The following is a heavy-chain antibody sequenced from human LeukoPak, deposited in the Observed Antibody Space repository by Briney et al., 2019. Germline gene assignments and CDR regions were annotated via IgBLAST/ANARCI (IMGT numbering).Heavy chain of an antibody. CDR1: GGSISSSSYY. V-gene: IGHV4-39*02. J-gene: IGHJ4*02. CDR2: IYYTGNT. Sequence: PSETLSLTCTVSGGSISSSSYYWGWIRQPPGKGLEWIGNIYYTGNTYYNPSLKSRVTISVDTSKNQFFLELSSVTAADTAVYYCARDTVLNYFDYWGQGTLVTVSS. CDR3: ARDTVLNYFDY. D-gene: IGHD4-17*01.